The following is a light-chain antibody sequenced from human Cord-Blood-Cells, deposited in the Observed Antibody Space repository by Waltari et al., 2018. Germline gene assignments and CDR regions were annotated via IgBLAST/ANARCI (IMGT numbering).Light chain of an antibody. V-gene: IGKV1-39*01. J-gene: IGKJ2*02. CDR2: AAS. CDR1: QTISSY. Sequence: DIQMTQSPSSLSASVGDRVTITCRASQTISSYFNWYQQKPGKAPKLLIYAASSLQSRVPSRFSGSGSGTDFTLTISSLQPEDFATFYCRQSYSTPCTFGQGTKLEIK. CDR3: RQSYSTPCT.